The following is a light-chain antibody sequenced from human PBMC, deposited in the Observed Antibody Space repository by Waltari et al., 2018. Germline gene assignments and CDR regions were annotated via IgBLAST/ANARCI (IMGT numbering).Light chain of an antibody. CDR3: SSFTSSSTLV. Sequence: QSALTQPVSVSGSPGQSITLSCPGTISDVGGYNYVAWYQQHPGKAPKLLIYDVTNRPSGVSNRFSGSKSGNTASLTISGLQAEDEADYHCSSFTSSSTLVFGTGTKVTVL. V-gene: IGLV2-14*03. J-gene: IGLJ1*01. CDR2: DVT. CDR1: ISDVGGYNY.